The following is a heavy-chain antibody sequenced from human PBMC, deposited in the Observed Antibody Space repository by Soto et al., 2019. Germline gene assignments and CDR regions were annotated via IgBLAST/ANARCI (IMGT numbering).Heavy chain of an antibody. V-gene: IGHV1-2*04. J-gene: IGHJ5*02. D-gene: IGHD3-22*01. CDR1: GYTFTGYY. Sequence: ASVKGSCKAAGYTFTGYYMHWVLQTLGQGLEWMGWINPNSGGTNYAQKFQGWVTMTRDTSISTAYMELSRLRSDDTAVYYCARGHYYDSSHWFDPWGQGTLVTVSS. CDR2: INPNSGGT. CDR3: ARGHYYDSSHWFDP.